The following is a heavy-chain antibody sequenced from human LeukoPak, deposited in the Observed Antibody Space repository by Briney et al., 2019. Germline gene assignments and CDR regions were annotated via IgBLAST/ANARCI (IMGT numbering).Heavy chain of an antibody. Sequence: ASVKASCKASGYTFTSYGINWVRQAPGQGLEWMGWISGYNGYTYYAQKLQGRVTMTTDTSTSTAYMELRSLRSGDTAVYYCARGAVNRYNWNDDNFYYYYMDVWGKGTTVTISS. CDR2: ISGYNGYT. D-gene: IGHD1-1*01. CDR1: GYTFTSYG. J-gene: IGHJ6*03. V-gene: IGHV1-18*01. CDR3: ARGAVNRYNWNDDNFYYYYMDV.